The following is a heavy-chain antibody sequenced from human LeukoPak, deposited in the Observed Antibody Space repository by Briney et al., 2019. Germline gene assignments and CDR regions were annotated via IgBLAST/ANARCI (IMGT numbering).Heavy chain of an antibody. CDR1: GFTFRDYY. D-gene: IGHD3-22*01. Sequence: GGSLRLSCAASGFTFRDYYMGWIRQAPGKGLEWISYISSSGSTIYYAESMKGRFTISRDNAKNSVSLQMNNLRAEDTAVYYCAKARAYYYDSRPGRYFDRWGQGTLVSVSS. CDR3: AKARAYYYDSRPGRYFDR. J-gene: IGHJ4*02. V-gene: IGHV3-11*01. CDR2: ISSSGSTI.